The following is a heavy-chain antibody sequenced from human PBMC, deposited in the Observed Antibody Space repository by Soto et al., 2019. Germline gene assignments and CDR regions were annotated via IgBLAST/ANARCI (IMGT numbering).Heavy chain of an antibody. V-gene: IGHV3-11*06. Sequence: GGSLRLSCAASGFTFSDYYMSWIRQAPGKGLEWVSYISSSSVYTNYADSVRGRFTISRDNAKNSLYLQMNSLRAEDTGVYYCARDAPDDSSSTAYYYYGMDVWGRGTTVT. CDR3: ARDAPDDSSSTAYYYYGMDV. D-gene: IGHD6-6*01. CDR2: ISSSSVYT. J-gene: IGHJ6*02. CDR1: GFTFSDYY.